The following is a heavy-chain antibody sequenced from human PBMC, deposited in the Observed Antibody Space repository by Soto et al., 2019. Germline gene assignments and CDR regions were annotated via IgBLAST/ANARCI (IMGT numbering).Heavy chain of an antibody. CDR3: TRTAFYYDSNGYFFDY. CDR2: IWYDGSNK. CDR1: GFTFSNYG. Sequence: QVQLVESGGGVVQPGRSLRLSCAASGFTFSNYGMHWVRQAPGKGLEWVAVIWYDGSNKYYADYVKGRFTISRDNSKNTLYLQMNSLRAEDTAVYYCTRTAFYYDSNGYFFDYWGQGTLVTVSS. D-gene: IGHD3-22*01. V-gene: IGHV3-33*01. J-gene: IGHJ4*02.